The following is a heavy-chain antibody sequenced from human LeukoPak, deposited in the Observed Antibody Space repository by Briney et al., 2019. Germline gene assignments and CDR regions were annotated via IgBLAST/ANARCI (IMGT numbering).Heavy chain of an antibody. CDR3: ATLPPLVEVDY. CDR1: GFTFSGYA. V-gene: IGHV3-23*01. Sequence: PGGSLRLSCAASGFTFSGYAMSWVRQAPGKGLEWVSAISGSGGSTYYADSVKGRFTISRDNSKNTLYLQLNSLRAEATAVYYCATLPPLVEVDYWGQGTLVTVSS. J-gene: IGHJ4*02. D-gene: IGHD2-8*02. CDR2: ISGSGGST.